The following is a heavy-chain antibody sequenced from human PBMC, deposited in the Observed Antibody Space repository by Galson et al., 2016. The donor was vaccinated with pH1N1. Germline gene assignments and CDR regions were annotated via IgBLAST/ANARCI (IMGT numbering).Heavy chain of an antibody. V-gene: IGHV1-69*13. Sequence: SVKVSCKASGGNFNSHGFSWVRQAPGQGLEWMGRIIPILGTTNYAQRFQGKVTLSAEESTNTAYMELNSLRTKDTALTYCARENYYIVDLRDWYFALWGRGTLVTVSS. J-gene: IGHJ2*01. CDR1: GGNFNSHG. CDR2: IIPILGTT. D-gene: IGHD3-9*01. CDR3: ARENYYIVDLRDWYFAL.